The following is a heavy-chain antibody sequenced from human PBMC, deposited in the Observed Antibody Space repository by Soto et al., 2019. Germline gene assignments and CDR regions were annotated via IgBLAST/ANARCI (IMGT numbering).Heavy chain of an antibody. V-gene: IGHV1-2*02. D-gene: IGHD3-22*01. CDR3: ARDVHDSSGDYSY. CDR1: GYIFIGFY. CDR2: INPDSGGT. J-gene: IGHJ4*02. Sequence: QVQLVQSGAEVKKSGASVKVSCKASGYIFIGFYMHWVRQAPGQGLEWMGWINPDSGGTNYAQRFQGRVTMTRDASVNTAYMELSDLRSDDTAVYYCARDVHDSSGDYSYWGQVTLVTVSS.